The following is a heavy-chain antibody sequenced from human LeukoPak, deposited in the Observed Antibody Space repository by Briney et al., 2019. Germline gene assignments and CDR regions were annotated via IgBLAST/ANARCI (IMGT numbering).Heavy chain of an antibody. V-gene: IGHV3-23*01. J-gene: IGHJ5*02. Sequence: GGSLRLSCAASGFPFSSYAMSWVRQAPGKGLEWVSAISFSKSSTYYADSVRGRFTISRDNSKGTLYLQTNSLRVEDTAIYYCAKLAHPKLRDCWFDPWGQGTLVTVSS. D-gene: IGHD3/OR15-3a*01. CDR2: ISFSKSST. CDR3: AKLAHPKLRDCWFDP. CDR1: GFPFSSYA.